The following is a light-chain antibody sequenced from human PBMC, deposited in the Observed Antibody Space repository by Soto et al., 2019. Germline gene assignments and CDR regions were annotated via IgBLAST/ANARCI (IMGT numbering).Light chain of an antibody. J-gene: IGLJ2*01. V-gene: IGLV2-14*01. CDR1: SSDVGGYNY. CDR3: SSYTSSSTLVV. Sequence: QSALTQPASVSGSPGQSITISCTGTSSDVGGYNYVSWYQQHPGNAPKLMIYDVTNRPSGVSNRFSGSTSGNTAALTISGLPAEDDADYSCSSYTSSSTLVVFGGGTQLTVL. CDR2: DVT.